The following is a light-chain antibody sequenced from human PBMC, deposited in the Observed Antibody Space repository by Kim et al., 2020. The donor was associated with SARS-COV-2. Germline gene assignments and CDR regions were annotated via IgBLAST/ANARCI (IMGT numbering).Light chain of an antibody. CDR2: SDS. CDR3: QVWDSDSDHWV. Sequence: PGNAARISRGGNNIGSKSVHWCQQKPGQAPVLVIYSDSDRPSGIPERFSGSNSANTATLTISRVEAGDEADYYCQVWDSDSDHWVFGGGTKLTVL. J-gene: IGLJ3*02. CDR1: NIGSKS. V-gene: IGLV3-21*04.